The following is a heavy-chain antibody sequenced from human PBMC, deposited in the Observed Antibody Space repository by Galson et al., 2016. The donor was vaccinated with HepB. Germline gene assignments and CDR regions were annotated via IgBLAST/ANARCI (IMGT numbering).Heavy chain of an antibody. CDR1: GYTFSNYG. CDR3: ARHTYGTIYYFDS. J-gene: IGHJ4*02. CDR2: ISAFNGNT. V-gene: IGHV1-18*01. D-gene: IGHD4-17*01. Sequence: SVKVSCKASGYTFSNYGINWVRQAPGQGLEWMGWISAFNGNTDYAQNFQDRVTMTTDTSTSTAYMELRSLRSDDTAVYYCARHTYGTIYYFDSWGQGTLVTVSS.